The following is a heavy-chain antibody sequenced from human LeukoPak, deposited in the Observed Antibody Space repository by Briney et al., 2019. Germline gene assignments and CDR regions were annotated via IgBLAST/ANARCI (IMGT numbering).Heavy chain of an antibody. CDR1: GYTFTNYA. CDR2: INTNTGNP. CDR3: ARGYCSSTSCCGGSY. Sequence: GASVKVSCKASGYTFTNYAMNWVRQAPGQGLEWMGWINTNTGNPTYAQGFTGRFVFSLDTSVSTAYLQISSLKAEDTAMYYCARGYCSSTSCCGGSYWGQGTLVTVSS. D-gene: IGHD2-2*01. V-gene: IGHV7-4-1*02. J-gene: IGHJ4*02.